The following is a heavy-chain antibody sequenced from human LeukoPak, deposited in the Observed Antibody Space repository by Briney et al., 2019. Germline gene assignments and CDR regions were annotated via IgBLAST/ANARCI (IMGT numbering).Heavy chain of an antibody. CDR1: GGSISSYY. D-gene: IGHD2-15*01. V-gene: IGHV4-59*01. CDR3: ARAGPRHQGGWFGP. Sequence: SETLSLTCTVSGGSISSYYWSWIRQPPGKGLEWIGYIYYSGSTNYNPSLKSRVTISVDTSKNQFSLKLSSVTAADTDVYYCARAGPRHQGGWFGPWGQGTLVTVSS. CDR2: IYYSGST. J-gene: IGHJ5*02.